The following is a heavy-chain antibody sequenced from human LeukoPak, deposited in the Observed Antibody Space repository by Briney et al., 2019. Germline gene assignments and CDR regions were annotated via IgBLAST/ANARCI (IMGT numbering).Heavy chain of an antibody. CDR2: ISGSGGST. CDR3: AKVHPTSSPSRYYYYGMDV. V-gene: IGHV3-23*01. CDR1: GFTFSSYA. Sequence: GGSLRLSCAASGFTFSSYAMSWVRQAPGKGLEWVSAISGSGGSTYYADSVKGRFTISRDNSKNTLYLQMNSLRAEDTAVYYCAKVHPTSSPSRYYYYGMDVWGQGTTVTVSS. J-gene: IGHJ6*02.